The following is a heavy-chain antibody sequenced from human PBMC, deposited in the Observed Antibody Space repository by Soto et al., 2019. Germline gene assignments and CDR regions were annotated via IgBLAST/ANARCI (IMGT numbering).Heavy chain of an antibody. D-gene: IGHD4-17*01. CDR2: IYHSGST. J-gene: IGHJ6*02. CDR1: GGALSRGGYS. CDR3: ARAHYGDYGYGMDV. Sequence: PSETLSLTCAGSGGALSRGGYSRRLVRQPPGKGLEWIGYIYHSGSTYYNPSLKSRVTISVDRSKNQFSLKLSSVTAADTAVYSCARAHYGDYGYGMDVWGHGTTVTVSS. V-gene: IGHV4-30-2*01.